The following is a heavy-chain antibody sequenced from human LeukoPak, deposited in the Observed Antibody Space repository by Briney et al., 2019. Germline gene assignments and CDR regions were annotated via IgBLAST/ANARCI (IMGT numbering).Heavy chain of an antibody. Sequence: PSETLSLTCTVSGGSISSYYWSWIRQPPGKGLEWIGYIYYSGSTYYNPSLKSRVTISVDTSKNQFSLKLSSVTAADTAVYYCARNAQLRGIAVAVHMGFDYWGQGTLVTVSS. V-gene: IGHV4-59*04. J-gene: IGHJ4*02. D-gene: IGHD6-19*01. CDR3: ARNAQLRGIAVAVHMGFDY. CDR2: IYYSGST. CDR1: GGSISSYY.